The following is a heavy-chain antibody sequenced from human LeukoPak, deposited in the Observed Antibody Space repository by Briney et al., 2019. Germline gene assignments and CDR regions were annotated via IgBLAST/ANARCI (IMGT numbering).Heavy chain of an antibody. V-gene: IGHV3-53*01. J-gene: IGHJ4*02. Sequence: GGSLRLSCAVSGLTVSSNYMSWVRQAPGKGLEWLSVIYPGGDTYYLESVKGRFTISRDNSKNTLYLQMNSLRVEDTAMYYCARVLVVPTSADYLDYWGQGTLVSVSS. CDR3: ARVLVVPTSADYLDY. CDR1: GLTVSSNY. D-gene: IGHD2-2*01. CDR2: IYPGGDT.